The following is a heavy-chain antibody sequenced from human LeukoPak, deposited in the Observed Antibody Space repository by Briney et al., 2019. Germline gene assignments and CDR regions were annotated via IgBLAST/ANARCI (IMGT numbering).Heavy chain of an antibody. Sequence: PSETLSLTCTVSGGSISSYYWSWIRQPPGKGLEWIGYIYYSGSTNYNPSLKSRVTISVDTSKNQFSLKLSSVTAADTAVYYCARAGGGVLLWFGVFDYWGQGTLVTVSS. D-gene: IGHD3-10*01. J-gene: IGHJ4*02. V-gene: IGHV4-59*01. CDR3: ARAGGGVLLWFGVFDY. CDR1: GGSISSYY. CDR2: IYYSGST.